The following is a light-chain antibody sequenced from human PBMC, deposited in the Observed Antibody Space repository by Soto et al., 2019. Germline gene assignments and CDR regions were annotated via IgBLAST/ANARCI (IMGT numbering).Light chain of an antibody. Sequence: EIVLTQSPGTLSVSPGERVTLSCRASQSVSSNYLAWYQQRPGQAPRLLIFGASYRATGIPDRFSGSGSGTDFTLTISSLQPDDSATYYCQHYYSYPYTFGQGTKLEIK. J-gene: IGKJ2*01. CDR3: QHYYSYPYT. CDR2: GAS. V-gene: IGKV3-20*01. CDR1: QSVSSNY.